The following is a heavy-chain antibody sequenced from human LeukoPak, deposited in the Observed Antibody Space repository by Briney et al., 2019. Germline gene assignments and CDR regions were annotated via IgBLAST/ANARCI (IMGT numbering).Heavy chain of an antibody. J-gene: IGHJ3*02. CDR3: ARDRASIAVAGTADI. CDR1: GFTFGSYS. V-gene: IGHV3-21*01. Sequence: PGGSLRLSCAASGFTFGSYSMNWVRQAPGKGLEWVSSISSSSSYIYYADSVKGRFTISRDNAKNSLYLQMNSLRAEDTAVYYCARDRASIAVAGTADIWGQGTMVTVSS. CDR2: ISSSSSYI. D-gene: IGHD6-19*01.